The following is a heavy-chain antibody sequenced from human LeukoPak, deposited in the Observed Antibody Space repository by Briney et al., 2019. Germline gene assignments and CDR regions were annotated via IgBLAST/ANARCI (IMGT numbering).Heavy chain of an antibody. CDR1: GGSFSGYY. CDR2: IYYSGST. CDR3: ARDRQYSGSHTMAAFDI. J-gene: IGHJ3*02. V-gene: IGHV4-59*01. D-gene: IGHD1-26*01. Sequence: SETLSLTCAVYGGSFSGYYWSWIRQPPGKGLEWIGYIYYSGSTNYNPSLESRVTISVDTSKNQFSLKLSSVTAADTAVYYCARDRQYSGSHTMAAFDIWGQGTMVTVSS.